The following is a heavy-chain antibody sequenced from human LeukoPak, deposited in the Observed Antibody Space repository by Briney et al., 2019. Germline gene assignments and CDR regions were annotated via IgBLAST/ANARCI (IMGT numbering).Heavy chain of an antibody. J-gene: IGHJ6*03. CDR3: IRTLIVATSPYMDV. Sequence: GGSLRLSCAASGFTFSSYWMHWVRQAPGKGLMWVSRVNSDGTGTTYADSVEGRFTISRDNAKNTLYLQMNSLRAEDTAIYYCIRTLIVATSPYMDVWGKGTTVTVSS. CDR2: VNSDGTGT. D-gene: IGHD5-12*01. V-gene: IGHV3-74*01. CDR1: GFTFSSYW.